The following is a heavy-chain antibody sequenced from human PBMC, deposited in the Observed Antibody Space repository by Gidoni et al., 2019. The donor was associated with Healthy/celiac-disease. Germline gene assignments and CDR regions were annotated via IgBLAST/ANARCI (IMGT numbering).Heavy chain of an antibody. Sequence: QVQLVESGGGVVQPGRSLRLSCAASGFTFSSYAMHWVRQAPGKGLEWVAVISYDGSNKYYADSVKGRFTIYRDNSKNTLYLQMNSLRAEDTAVYYCARDPSKKLWFGELWGMDVWGQGTTVTVSS. CDR3: ARDPSKKLWFGELWGMDV. V-gene: IGHV3-30-3*01. CDR1: GFTFSSYA. CDR2: ISYDGSNK. D-gene: IGHD3-10*01. J-gene: IGHJ6*02.